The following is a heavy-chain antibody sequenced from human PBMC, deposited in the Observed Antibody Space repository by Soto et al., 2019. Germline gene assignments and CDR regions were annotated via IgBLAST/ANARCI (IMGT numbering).Heavy chain of an antibody. CDR1: GFPFSNYG. V-gene: IGHV3-30*03. CDR2: ISFDGHDQ. Sequence: QVQLVESGGGVVEPGRSLRLSCAASGFPFSNYGMHWVRQAPGKGLEWMAVISFDGHDQDYADSVKGRFTISRDNSKSTLYLQMNSLRAEDTAVYYCASQQWLATVWGQVTLVTVSS. CDR3: ASQQWLATV. J-gene: IGHJ4*02. D-gene: IGHD6-19*01.